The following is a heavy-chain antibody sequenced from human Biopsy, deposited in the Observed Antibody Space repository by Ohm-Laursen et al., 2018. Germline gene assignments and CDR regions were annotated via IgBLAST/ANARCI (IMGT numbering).Heavy chain of an antibody. D-gene: IGHD2/OR15-2a*01. CDR2: IHYMGST. Sequence: ETLSLTCIVSGDSISGGGYYWSWIRQHPGKGLEWIGYIHYMGSTNYNPSLQSRVTISVDTSKNQFSLRLNSVTAADTAVYYCARATNSTGWPYYYFYGMDVWGQGTTVTVSS. V-gene: IGHV4-61*08. CDR1: GDSISGGGYY. CDR3: ARATNSTGWPYYYFYGMDV. J-gene: IGHJ6*02.